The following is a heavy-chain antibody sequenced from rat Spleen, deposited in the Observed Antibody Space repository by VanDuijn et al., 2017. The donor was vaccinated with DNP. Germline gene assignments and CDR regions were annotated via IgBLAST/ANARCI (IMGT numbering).Heavy chain of an antibody. D-gene: IGHD1-6*01. J-gene: IGHJ3*01. CDR3: ATRDYYTGPYNSFAH. CDR1: GFTFSDYD. V-gene: IGHV5S13*01. CDR2: ITGSGGGI. Sequence: EVQLVESGGGLVQPGRSLKFSCAASGFTFSDYDMAWIRQVPGKGLEWLGAITGSGGGIYYSGSVKGRFTISRDNAKDTLYLQMDSLRSEDTATYYCATRDYYTGPYNSFAHWGQGTLVTVSS.